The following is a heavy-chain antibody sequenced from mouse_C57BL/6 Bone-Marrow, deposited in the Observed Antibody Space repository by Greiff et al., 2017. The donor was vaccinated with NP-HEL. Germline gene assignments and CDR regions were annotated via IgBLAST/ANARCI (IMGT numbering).Heavy chain of an antibody. CDR3: APRIYDGYFGAMDY. CDR1: GYAFSSSW. J-gene: IGHJ4*01. D-gene: IGHD2-3*01. CDR2: IYPGDGDT. V-gene: IGHV1-82*01. Sequence: QVQLQQSGPELVKPGASVKISCKASGYAFSSSWMNWVKQRPGKGLEWIGRIYPGDGDTNYNGKFKGKATLTADKSSSTAYMQLSSLTSEDSAVYCCAPRIYDGYFGAMDYWGQGTSVTVSS.